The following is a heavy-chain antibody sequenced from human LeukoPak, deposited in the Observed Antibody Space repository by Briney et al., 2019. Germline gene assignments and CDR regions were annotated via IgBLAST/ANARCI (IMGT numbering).Heavy chain of an antibody. CDR1: GGTFSSYA. V-gene: IGHV1-69*05. Sequence: SEKVSCKASGGTFSSYAISWVRQAPGQGLEWMGGIIPIFGTANYAQKFQGRVTITTDESTSTAYMELSSLRSEDTAVYYCARDNYAGANWFDPWGQGTLVTVSS. J-gene: IGHJ5*02. D-gene: IGHD1-7*01. CDR3: ARDNYAGANWFDP. CDR2: IIPIFGTA.